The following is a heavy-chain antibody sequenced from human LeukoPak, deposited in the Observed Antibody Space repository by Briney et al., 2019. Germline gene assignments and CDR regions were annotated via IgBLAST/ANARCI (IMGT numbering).Heavy chain of an antibody. CDR2: ISYDGSNY. V-gene: IGHV3-30*03. CDR3: ARTYYDSTGYYGWEYYFDY. D-gene: IGHD3-22*01. CDR1: GFTFSTYG. Sequence: GGSLRLSCAASGFTFSTYGMHRVRQAPGKGLEWVAVISYDGSNYYYADSVKGRFTISRDNSKNTLYLQMNSLRAEDTAVYYCARTYYDSTGYYGWEYYFDYWGQGTLVTVSS. J-gene: IGHJ4*02.